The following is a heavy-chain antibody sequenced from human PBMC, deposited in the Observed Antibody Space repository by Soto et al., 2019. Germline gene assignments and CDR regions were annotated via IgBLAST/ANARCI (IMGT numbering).Heavy chain of an antibody. CDR2: ISDDSSYI. V-gene: IGHV3-21*06. CDR1: GFMFSAYT. CDR3: ATPYYFNN. Sequence: GGSLRLSCAASGFMFSAYTMNWVRQAPGKGLEWLSSISDDSSYIDYADSLRGRFTVSRDNARNPLYLQIDSLGVEDTAVYYCATPYYFNNWGPGTMVTGSS. J-gene: IGHJ4*02. D-gene: IGHD3-16*01.